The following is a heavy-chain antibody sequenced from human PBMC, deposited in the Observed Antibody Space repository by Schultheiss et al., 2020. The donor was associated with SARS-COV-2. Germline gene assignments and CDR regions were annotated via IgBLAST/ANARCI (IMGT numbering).Heavy chain of an antibody. Sequence: SQTLSLTCAVYGGSFSGYYWSWIRQPPGKGLEWIGEINHSGSTNYNPSLKSRVTISVDTSKNQFSLKLSSVTAADTAVYYCARETRSEYYYYGMDVWGQGTTVTV. CDR1: GGSFSGYY. CDR2: INHSGST. D-gene: IGHD1-14*01. J-gene: IGHJ6*02. V-gene: IGHV4-34*01. CDR3: ARETRSEYYYYGMDV.